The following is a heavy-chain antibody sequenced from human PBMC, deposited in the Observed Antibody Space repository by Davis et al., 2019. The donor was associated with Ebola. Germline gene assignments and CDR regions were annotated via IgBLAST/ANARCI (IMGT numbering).Heavy chain of an antibody. D-gene: IGHD5-12*01. CDR2: IYSDGSST. Sequence: LSLTCAASGFTFSNYWMHWVRQAPGEGLVWVSRIYSDGSSTSYADSVKGRFTISRDNAKNSLYLQMNSLRAEDTAVYYCARGWMERWGQGTLVTVSS. CDR1: GFTFSNYW. J-gene: IGHJ4*02. CDR3: ARGWMER. V-gene: IGHV3-74*01.